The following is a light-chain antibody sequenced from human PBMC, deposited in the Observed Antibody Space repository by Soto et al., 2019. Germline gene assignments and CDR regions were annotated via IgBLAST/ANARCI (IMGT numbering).Light chain of an antibody. J-gene: IGKJ5*01. CDR2: AAS. Sequence: DIQMTQSPSSLSASVGDRVAITCRASQSISSYLNWYQKKPGKAPKLLIYAASNLQSGVPSRFSGSASGTDFTLTISSLQPEDFATYYCQQSYSTPITFGQGTRLEIK. CDR1: QSISSY. V-gene: IGKV1-39*01. CDR3: QQSYSTPIT.